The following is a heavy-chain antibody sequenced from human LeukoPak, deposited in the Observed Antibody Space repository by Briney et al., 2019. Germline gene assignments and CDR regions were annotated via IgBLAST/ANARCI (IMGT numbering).Heavy chain of an antibody. CDR2: ISSGSSYI. D-gene: IGHD2-2*01. J-gene: IGHJ6*03. CDR1: GFTFSTYS. Sequence: GGSLRLSCAASGFTFSTYSMNWVRQAPGKGLEWVSSISSGSSYIYYADSVKGRFTISRDDAKNSLYLQMNSRRAEDTAVYYCARYCSSSRCLYYYHMDVWGKGTTVTVSS. V-gene: IGHV3-21*01. CDR3: ARYCSSSRCLYYYHMDV.